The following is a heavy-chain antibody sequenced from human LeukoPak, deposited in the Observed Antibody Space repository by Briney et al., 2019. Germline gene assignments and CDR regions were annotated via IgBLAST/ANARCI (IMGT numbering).Heavy chain of an antibody. CDR2: MNPNSGNT. CDR3: ASGYYYDSSGYLPDHY. Sequence: GASVKVSCKXSGYTFTSYDINWVRQATGQGLEWMGWMNPNSGNTGYAQKFQGRVTMTRNTSISTAYMELSSLRSEDTAVYYCASGYYYDSSGYLPDHYWGQGTLVTVSS. D-gene: IGHD3-22*01. CDR1: GYTFTSYD. J-gene: IGHJ4*02. V-gene: IGHV1-8*01.